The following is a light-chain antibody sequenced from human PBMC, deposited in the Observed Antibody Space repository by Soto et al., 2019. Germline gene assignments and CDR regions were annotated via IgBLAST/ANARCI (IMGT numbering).Light chain of an antibody. V-gene: IGKV1-5*01. CDR2: DGS. CDR3: QQYNSYSVNA. Sequence: DIQMTQSPYTLSASVGDRVTITCRASQSISGWLAWYQQKPGKAPKFLIYDGSSLESGVPSSFSGSGSGTEFSLAISRLQPDDFATYYCQQYNSYSVNAFGQGTKLDIK. J-gene: IGKJ2*01. CDR1: QSISGW.